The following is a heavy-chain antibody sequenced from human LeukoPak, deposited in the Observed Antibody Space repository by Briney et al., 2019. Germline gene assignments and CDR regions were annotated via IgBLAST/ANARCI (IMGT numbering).Heavy chain of an antibody. CDR1: GFTFSSHW. J-gene: IGHJ4*02. V-gene: IGHV3-7*01. CDR2: IKQDGSEK. D-gene: IGHD1-26*01. Sequence: GGSLRLSCATSGFTFSSHWMSWVRQAPGKGLEWVANIKQDGSEKYYVDSVKGRFTISRDNAKNSLYLQMNSLRAEDTAVYYCALVGATTGGFDYWGQGTLVTVSS. CDR3: ALVGATTGGFDY.